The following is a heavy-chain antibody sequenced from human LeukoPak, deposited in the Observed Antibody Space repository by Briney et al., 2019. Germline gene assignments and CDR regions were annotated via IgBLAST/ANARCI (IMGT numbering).Heavy chain of an antibody. J-gene: IGHJ5*02. Sequence: ASVKVSCKASGYTFTSYGISWVRQAPGQGLEWMGWISAYNGNTNYAQKLQGRVTMTTDTSTSTAYTELRSLRSDDTAVYYCARTGDCSSTSCYYWFDPWGQGTLVTVSS. CDR3: ARTGDCSSTSCYYWFDP. CDR2: ISAYNGNT. D-gene: IGHD2-2*01. V-gene: IGHV1-18*01. CDR1: GYTFTSYG.